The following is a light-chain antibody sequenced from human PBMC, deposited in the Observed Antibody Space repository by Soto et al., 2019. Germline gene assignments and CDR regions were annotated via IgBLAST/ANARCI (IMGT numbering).Light chain of an antibody. CDR3: QQTSNTPQT. CDR1: QNIDIY. Sequence: DIQMTQSPSPLSASVGDRVTITCRASQNIDIYLHWYQQKPGTAPKLLIYGASSLQSGVPSRFSGSGSGTDFTLTIRSLQPEDFATYYCQQTSNTPQTFGGGTKVEIK. J-gene: IGKJ4*01. V-gene: IGKV1-39*01. CDR2: GAS.